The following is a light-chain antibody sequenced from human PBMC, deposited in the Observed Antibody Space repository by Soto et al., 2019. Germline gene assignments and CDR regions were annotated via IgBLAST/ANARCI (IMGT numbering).Light chain of an antibody. Sequence: QSALTQPASVSGSPGQSITISCTGTSSDVGIYNYVSWYQQHPGKAPKLMIYEVSNRPSGVSNRFSGSKSGNTASLTISGLQAEDEADYYCSSFTNTNTGVFGGGTKVTVL. J-gene: IGLJ3*02. CDR2: EVS. V-gene: IGLV2-14*01. CDR3: SSFTNTNTGV. CDR1: SSDVGIYNY.